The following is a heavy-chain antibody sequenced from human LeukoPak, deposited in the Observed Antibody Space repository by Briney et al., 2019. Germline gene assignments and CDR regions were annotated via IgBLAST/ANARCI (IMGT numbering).Heavy chain of an antibody. CDR3: ARGPHCSSTSCYRYYYYMDV. CDR2: INHSGST. Sequence: PSETLSLTCAVYGGSFSGYYLSWIRQPPGKGLEWIGEINHSGSTNYNPSLKSRVTISVDTSKNQFSLKLSSVTAADTAVYYCARGPHCSSTSCYRYYYYMDVWGKGTTVTVSS. D-gene: IGHD2-2*02. J-gene: IGHJ6*03. V-gene: IGHV4-34*01. CDR1: GGSFSGYY.